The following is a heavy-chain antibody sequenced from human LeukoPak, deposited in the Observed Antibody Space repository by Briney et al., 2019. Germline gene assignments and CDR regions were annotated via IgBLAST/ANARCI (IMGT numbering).Heavy chain of an antibody. CDR2: ISSDGSNK. Sequence: GGSLRLSCGASGFTFSNYGMHWVRQAPGKGLEWVAVISSDGSNKYYADSVKGRFTISRDNSKNTLFLQMNSLRAEDTAVYYCAKDGLWFGDLTYFDYWGQGTLVTVSS. J-gene: IGHJ4*02. CDR3: AKDGLWFGDLTYFDY. V-gene: IGHV3-30*18. CDR1: GFTFSNYG. D-gene: IGHD3-10*01.